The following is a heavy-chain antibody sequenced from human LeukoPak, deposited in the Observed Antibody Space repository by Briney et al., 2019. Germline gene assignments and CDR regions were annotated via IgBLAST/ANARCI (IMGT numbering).Heavy chain of an antibody. CDR1: GFTFSSYA. CDR3: AKDFSPPGTAMGGLVSYFDY. D-gene: IGHD5-18*01. V-gene: IGHV3-23*01. Sequence: DPGGSLRLSCAASGFTFSSYAMSWVRQAPGKGLEWVSAISGSGGSTYYADSVKGRFTISRDNSKNTLYLQMNSLRAEDTAVYYCAKDFSPPGTAMGGLVSYFDYWGQGTLVTVSS. CDR2: ISGSGGST. J-gene: IGHJ4*02.